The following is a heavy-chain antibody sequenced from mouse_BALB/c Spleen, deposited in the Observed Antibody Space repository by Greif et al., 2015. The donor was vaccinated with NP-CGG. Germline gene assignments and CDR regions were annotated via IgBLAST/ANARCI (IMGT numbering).Heavy chain of an antibody. D-gene: IGHD2-1*01. CDR3: ARSPYGIYYFDY. V-gene: IGHV5-17*02. CDR1: GFTFSSFG. Sequence: EVTLVESGGGLVQPGGSRKLSCAASGFTFSSFGMHWVRQAPAKGLEWVAYISSGSSTIYYADTVKGRFTISRENPKNTLFLQMTSLRSEDTVMYYCARSPYGIYYFDYWGQGTTRTV. J-gene: IGHJ2*01. CDR2: ISSGSSTI.